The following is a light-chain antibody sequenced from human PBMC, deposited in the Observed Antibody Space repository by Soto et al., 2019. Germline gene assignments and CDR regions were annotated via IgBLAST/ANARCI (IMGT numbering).Light chain of an antibody. CDR2: GAS. V-gene: IGKV3-20*01. CDR1: QSVSSNF. Sequence: IVLTQAPATLSLSAGKRATLSCRASQSVSSNFLACYQQKPGQAPRLLIYGASNRATGIPDRFSGSGSGTDFTLTISRLEPEDFAVYYCQQYGSSPRTFGQGTKVDI. J-gene: IGKJ1*01. CDR3: QQYGSSPRT.